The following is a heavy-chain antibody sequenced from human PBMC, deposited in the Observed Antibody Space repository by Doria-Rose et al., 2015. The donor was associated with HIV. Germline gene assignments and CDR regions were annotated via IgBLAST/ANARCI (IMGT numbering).Heavy chain of an antibody. CDR3: ARIKSSRWYHKYYFDF. V-gene: IGHV2-26*01. CDR1: GVSLSSPGMG. Sequence: QVQLVQSGPVLVKPAETLTLTCTVSGVSLSSPGMGVGWIRQPPGKALEWLANIFSYDERSYKTSLKSRLTISRGTSKSQVVLTMTDMDPVDTATYYCARIKSSRWYHKYYFDFWGHGTLVIVSA. J-gene: IGHJ4*01. D-gene: IGHD6-13*01. CDR2: IFSYDER.